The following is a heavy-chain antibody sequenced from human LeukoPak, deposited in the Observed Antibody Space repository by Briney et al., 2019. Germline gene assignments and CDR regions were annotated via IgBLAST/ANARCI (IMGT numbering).Heavy chain of an antibody. CDR3: ARGPAGGSYFDY. D-gene: IGHD1-26*01. Sequence: TSETLSLTCAVSGVSISSSNWWTWVRQPPGKGLEWIGEIYHGGSTNYNPSLKSRVTMSVDMSKNQFSLKQGSVTAADTAVYYCARGPAGGSYFDYWGQGALVTVSS. CDR1: GVSISSSNW. J-gene: IGHJ4*02. V-gene: IGHV4-4*02. CDR2: IYHGGST.